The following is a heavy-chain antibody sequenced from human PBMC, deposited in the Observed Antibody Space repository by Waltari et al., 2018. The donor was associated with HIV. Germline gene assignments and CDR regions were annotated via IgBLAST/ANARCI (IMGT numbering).Heavy chain of an antibody. V-gene: IGHV3-30*01. CDR1: GFTFSSYA. CDR2: ISYDGSNK. J-gene: IGHJ4*02. CDR3: ARDLPSRRFGELKGGPFDY. Sequence: QVQLVESGGGVVQPGRSLRLSCAASGFTFSSYAMHWVRPAPGKGLEWVAVISYDGSNKYYADSVKGRFTIARDNSKNTLYLQMNSLRAEDTAVYYCARDLPSRRFGELKGGPFDYWGQGTLVTVSS. D-gene: IGHD3-10*01.